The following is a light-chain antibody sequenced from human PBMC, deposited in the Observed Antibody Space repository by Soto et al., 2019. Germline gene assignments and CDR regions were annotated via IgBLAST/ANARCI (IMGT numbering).Light chain of an antibody. V-gene: IGKV3-20*01. CDR1: QTVSFSY. Sequence: IVLTQSAGTLSLCPGDRATLSCRASQTVSFSYLAWYQQKPGQAPRLLIYGASSRATGIPDRFSGSESGTDFTLTISRLEPEDFAVYYCQQYGSSPLTFGGGTKVEIK. CDR2: GAS. CDR3: QQYGSSPLT. J-gene: IGKJ4*01.